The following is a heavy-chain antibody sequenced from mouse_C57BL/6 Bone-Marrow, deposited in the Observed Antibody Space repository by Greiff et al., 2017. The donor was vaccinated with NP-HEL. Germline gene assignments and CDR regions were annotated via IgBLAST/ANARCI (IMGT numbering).Heavy chain of an antibody. CDR3: ARGVYDGYTRAAMDY. CDR2: RRNKANDYTT. CDR1: GFTFSDFY. J-gene: IGHJ4*01. D-gene: IGHD2-3*01. V-gene: IGHV7-1*01. Sequence: EVKLVESGGGLVQSGRSLRLSCATSGFTFSDFYMEWVRQAPGKGLEWIAARRNKANDYTTEYSASVKGRFIVSRDTSQSILYLQMNALRAEDTAIYYCARGVYDGYTRAAMDYWGQGTSVTVSS.